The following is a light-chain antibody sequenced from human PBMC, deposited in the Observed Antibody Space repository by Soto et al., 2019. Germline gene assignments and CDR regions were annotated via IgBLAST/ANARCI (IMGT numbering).Light chain of an antibody. CDR2: DAS. J-gene: IGKJ1*01. Sequence: DIQMTQSPSTLSASVGDRVTITCRVSQTISSWLAWYQQKPGKAPKLLIYDASSLQSGVPSRFSGSGSGTEFTLSISSLQPDDFATYYCQQYNTYSGTFGQVTKVEMK. CDR1: QTISSW. CDR3: QQYNTYSGT. V-gene: IGKV1-5*01.